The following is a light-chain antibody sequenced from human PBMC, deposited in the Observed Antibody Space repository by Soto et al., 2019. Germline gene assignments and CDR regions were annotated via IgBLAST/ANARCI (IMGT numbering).Light chain of an antibody. Sequence: QPVLTQPPSASGSPGQSVTISCTGTSTDVGGYNYVSWYQQHPGKVPKLIIYEVSKWPSGVPDRFSGSKSGNTASLTVSGLQAEDEADYYCSSFTASNTVVFGGGTKVTVL. CDR2: EVS. CDR1: STDVGGYNY. J-gene: IGLJ2*01. V-gene: IGLV2-8*01. CDR3: SSFTASNTVV.